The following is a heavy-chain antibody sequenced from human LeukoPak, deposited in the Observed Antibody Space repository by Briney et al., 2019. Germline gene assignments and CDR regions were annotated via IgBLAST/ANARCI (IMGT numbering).Heavy chain of an antibody. J-gene: IGHJ6*02. D-gene: IGHD3-10*01. CDR1: GGSISSYS. V-gene: IGHV4-59*01. CDR3: ARARGSGQYYYFDMDV. Sequence: PSETLSLTCTVSGGSISSYSWTWIRQPPGKGLEWIGYIYYSGSTNYNPSLKSRVTISIDTSKNQFSLKLSSVTAADTAVYYCARARGSGQYYYFDMDVWGQGTTVTVSS. CDR2: IYYSGST.